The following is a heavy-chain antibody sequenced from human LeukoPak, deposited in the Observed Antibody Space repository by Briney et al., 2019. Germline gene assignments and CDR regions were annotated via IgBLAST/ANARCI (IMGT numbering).Heavy chain of an antibody. CDR2: IYYSGST. Sequence: PSETLSLTCTVSGVSISSGDYYWSWIRQPPGKGLEWFGYIYYSGSTYYNPSLKSRVTISVDTSKNQFSLKLSSVTAADTAVYYCARGPEDYIGYYYYMDVWGKGTTVTVSS. CDR3: ARGPEDYIGYYYYMDV. V-gene: IGHV4-30-4*08. J-gene: IGHJ6*03. D-gene: IGHD4-11*01. CDR1: GVSISSGDYY.